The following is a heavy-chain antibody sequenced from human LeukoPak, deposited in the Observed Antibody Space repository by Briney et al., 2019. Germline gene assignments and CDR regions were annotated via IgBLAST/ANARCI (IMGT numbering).Heavy chain of an antibody. Sequence: PSETLSLTCTVSGASISSYYWSWIRQPPGKGLEWIGYVYYSGSTKYNPPLNSRVTISLDTPKNQFSLKLSPVTAADTAMYFCARYDIVTGSYDAFDIWGRGTMVTVSS. CDR2: VYYSGST. CDR3: ARYDIVTGSYDAFDI. J-gene: IGHJ3*02. D-gene: IGHD3-9*01. V-gene: IGHV4-59*08. CDR1: GASISSYY.